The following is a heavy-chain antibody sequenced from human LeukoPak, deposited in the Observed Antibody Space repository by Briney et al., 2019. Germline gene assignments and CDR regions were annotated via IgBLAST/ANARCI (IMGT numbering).Heavy chain of an antibody. D-gene: IGHD2-15*01. J-gene: IGHJ5*02. CDR3: AREGGYCSGGSCLNKNWFDP. CDR2: ISSSSSYI. Sequence: KAGGSLRLSCAASGFTFSSYSMNWVRQAPGKGLEWVSSISSSSSYIYYADSVKGRFTISRDNAKNSLYPQMNSLRAEDTAVYYCAREGGYCSGGSCLNKNWFDPWGQGTLVTVSS. CDR1: GFTFSSYS. V-gene: IGHV3-21*01.